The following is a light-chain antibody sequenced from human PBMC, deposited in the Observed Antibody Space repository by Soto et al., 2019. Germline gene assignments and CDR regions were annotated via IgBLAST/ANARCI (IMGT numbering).Light chain of an antibody. CDR1: SSDVGRYNY. J-gene: IGLJ1*01. Sequence: QSVLTQPASVSGSPGQSITISCTGTSSDVGRYNYVSWYQQHQGKAPKLIIYEVTHRTSGLSNRFSCSKSGNTASLTISGLQAEDEADYYCSSYTTSSILYVFGTGTKVNVL. CDR2: EVT. CDR3: SSYTTSSILYV. V-gene: IGLV2-14*03.